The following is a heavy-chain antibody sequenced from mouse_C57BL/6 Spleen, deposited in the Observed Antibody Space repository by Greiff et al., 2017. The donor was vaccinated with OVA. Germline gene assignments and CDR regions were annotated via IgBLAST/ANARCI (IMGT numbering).Heavy chain of an antibody. V-gene: IGHV5-17*01. CDR1: GFTFSDYR. J-gene: IGHJ1*03. CDR3: ARDYSNYVWYFDV. D-gene: IGHD2-5*01. Sequence: EVQLVESGGGLVKPGGSLKLSCAASGFTFSDYRMHWVRQAPEKGLEWVAYISSGSSTIYYADTVKGRFTISRDNAKNTLFLQMTSLRSEDTAMYYCARDYSNYVWYFDVWGTGTTVTVSS. CDR2: ISSGSSTI.